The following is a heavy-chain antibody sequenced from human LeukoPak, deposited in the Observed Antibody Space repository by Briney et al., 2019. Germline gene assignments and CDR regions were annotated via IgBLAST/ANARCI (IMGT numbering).Heavy chain of an antibody. CDR1: GFPFSSYW. D-gene: IGHD5-24*01. V-gene: IGHV3-7*04. CDR2: IKQDGSKK. CDR3: TRVGYIDEGIDY. J-gene: IGHJ4*02. Sequence: PGGSLRLSCVASGFPFSSYWMTWVRQAPGKGLEGVANIKQDGSKKSYVDSVKGRFTISRDNAKNSLYLQMNRLRAEDTAIYYCTRVGYIDEGIDYWGQGTLVTVSS.